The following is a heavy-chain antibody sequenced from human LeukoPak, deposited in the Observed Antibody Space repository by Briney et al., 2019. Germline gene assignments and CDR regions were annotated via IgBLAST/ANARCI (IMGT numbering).Heavy chain of an antibody. CDR1: GFTFSSYS. D-gene: IGHD5-18*01. V-gene: IGHV3-21*01. J-gene: IGHJ6*02. Sequence: GGSLRLSCAASGFTFSSYSMNWVRQAPGERLEWVSSISSSSSYIYYADSVKGRFTISRDNAKNSLYLQMNSLRAEDTAVYYCAREIQSYYYYGMDVWGQGTTVTVSS. CDR3: AREIQSYYYYGMDV. CDR2: ISSSSSYI.